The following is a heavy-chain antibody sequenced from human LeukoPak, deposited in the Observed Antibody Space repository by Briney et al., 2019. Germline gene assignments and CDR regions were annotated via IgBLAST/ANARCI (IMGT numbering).Heavy chain of an antibody. V-gene: IGHV4-59*11. CDR1: GGSISSHY. D-gene: IGHD2-2*01. CDR2: IYYSGST. CDR3: ARGAILGYCSSTSCWDHDAFDI. J-gene: IGHJ3*02. Sequence: SETLSLTCTVSGGSISSHYWSWIRQPPGKGLEWIGYIYYSGSTNYNPSLKSRVTISVDTSKNQFSLKLSSVTAADTAVYYCARGAILGYCSSTSCWDHDAFDIWGQGTMVTFSS.